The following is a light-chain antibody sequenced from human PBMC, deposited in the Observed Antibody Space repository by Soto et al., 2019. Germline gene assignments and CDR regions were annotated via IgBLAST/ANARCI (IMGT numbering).Light chain of an antibody. CDR3: QQYGSSFLT. CDR2: GAS. V-gene: IGKV3-15*01. CDR1: QSVSSN. J-gene: IGKJ4*01. Sequence: EIVMTQSPATLSVSPGERATLSCRASQSVSSNLAWYQQKPGQAPRLLIYGASTRATGIPARFSGSGSGTEFTLTISSLQSEDFAVYYCQQYGSSFLTFGGGTKVEIK.